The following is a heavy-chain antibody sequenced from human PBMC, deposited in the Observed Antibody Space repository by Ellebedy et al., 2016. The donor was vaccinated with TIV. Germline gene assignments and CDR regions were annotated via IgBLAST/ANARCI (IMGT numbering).Heavy chain of an antibody. Sequence: SETLSLXXTVSGGSISSYYWSWIRQPAGKGLEWIGRIYTSGSTNYNPSLKSRVTMSVDTSKNQFSLKLSSVTAADTAVYYCAVERAGNLQIHLDYWGQGTLVTVSS. V-gene: IGHV4-4*07. J-gene: IGHJ4*02. CDR2: IYTSGST. D-gene: IGHD1-1*01. CDR1: GGSISSYY. CDR3: AVERAGNLQIHLDY.